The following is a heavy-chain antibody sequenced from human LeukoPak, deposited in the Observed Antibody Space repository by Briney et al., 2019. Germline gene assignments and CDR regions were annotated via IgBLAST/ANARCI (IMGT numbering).Heavy chain of an antibody. CDR2: ISYDGSNK. CDR3: ARIKPGSGSRYFDY. J-gene: IGHJ4*02. CDR1: GFTFSSYG. D-gene: IGHD3-10*01. V-gene: IGHV3-30*03. Sequence: GGSLRLSCAASGFTFSSYGMHWVRQAPGKGLEWVAVISYDGSNKYYADSVKGRFTISRDNSKNTLYLQMNSLRAEDTAVYYCARIKPGSGSRYFDYWGQGTLVTVSS.